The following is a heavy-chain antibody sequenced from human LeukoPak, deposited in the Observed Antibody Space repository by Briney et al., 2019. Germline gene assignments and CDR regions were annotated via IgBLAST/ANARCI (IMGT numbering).Heavy chain of an antibody. CDR3: VRGGFSLDR. D-gene: IGHD3-10*01. J-gene: IGHJ5*02. Sequence: GGSVSLSCAASGFTFNTYWMTWVGQAPGKGLEWVANINEDGREKYYVDSVKGRISISRDNARPSLSVQMNGPRGEDTAVYYCVRGGFSLDRWGQGTLVTVSS. V-gene: IGHV3-7*01. CDR2: INEDGREK. CDR1: GFTFNTYW.